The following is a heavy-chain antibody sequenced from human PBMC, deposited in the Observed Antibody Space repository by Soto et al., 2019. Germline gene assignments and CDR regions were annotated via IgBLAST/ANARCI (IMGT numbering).Heavy chain of an antibody. CDR2: IYPGDSDT. V-gene: IGHV5-51*01. Sequence: GESLKISCKGSGYSFTSYWIGWVRQMPGKGLEWMGIIYPGDSDTRYSPSFQGQVTISADKSITTAYLQWSSLKASDTAMYYCARTAAAGKYHYVVDFWGQGSTVIVSS. D-gene: IGHD6-13*01. J-gene: IGHJ6*02. CDR1: GYSFTSYW. CDR3: ARTAAAGKYHYVVDF.